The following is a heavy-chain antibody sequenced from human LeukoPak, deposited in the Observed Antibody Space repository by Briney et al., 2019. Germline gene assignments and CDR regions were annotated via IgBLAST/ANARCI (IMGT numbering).Heavy chain of an antibody. CDR1: VLTFSSYE. V-gene: IGHV3-48*03. J-gene: IGHJ6*03. CDR2: IGSSDSTT. Sequence: GGSLRLTCVASVLTFSSYEMSWVRQAPEQGLEWLSYIGSSDSTTHYADSVKGRFTISRDNAKNSLYLQMNSLRVEDTAVYYCAELGITMIGGVWGKGTTVTISS. D-gene: IGHD3-10*02. CDR3: AELGITMIGGV.